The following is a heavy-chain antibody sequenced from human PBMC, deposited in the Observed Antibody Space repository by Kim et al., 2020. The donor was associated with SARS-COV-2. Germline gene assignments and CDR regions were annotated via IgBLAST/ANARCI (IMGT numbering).Heavy chain of an antibody. V-gene: IGHV3-23*01. Sequence: GGSLRLSCAASGFTFSSYAMSWVRQAPGKGLEWVSAISGSGGSTYYADSVKGRFTISRDNSKNTLYLQMNSLRAEDTAVYYCAKGSRGGSSGYYGYWGQGTLVTVSS. CDR2: ISGSGGST. CDR3: AKGSRGGSSGYYGY. J-gene: IGHJ4*02. CDR1: GFTFSSYA. D-gene: IGHD3-22*01.